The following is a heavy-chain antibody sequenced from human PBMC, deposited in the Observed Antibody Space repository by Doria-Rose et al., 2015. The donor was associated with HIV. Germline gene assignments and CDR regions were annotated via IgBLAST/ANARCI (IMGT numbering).Heavy chain of an antibody. V-gene: IGHV4-4*02. D-gene: IGHD5-18*01. CDR2: IYHSGNT. Sequence: QVQLQESGPGLVKPSGTLSLTCAVSGGSISSSNWWSWVRQPPGKGLEWIGQIYHSGNTNYNPSLKSRVTISADKSKNQFSLKLTSVTAADAAAYYCARDLGIQLWLGYWGQGTLVTVSS. CDR1: GGSISSSNW. CDR3: ARDLGIQLWLGY. J-gene: IGHJ4*02.